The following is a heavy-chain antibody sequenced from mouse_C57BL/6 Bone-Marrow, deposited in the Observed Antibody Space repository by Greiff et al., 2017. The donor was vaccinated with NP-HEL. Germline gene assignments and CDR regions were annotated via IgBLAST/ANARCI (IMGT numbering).Heavy chain of an antibody. V-gene: IGHV1-52*01. CDR2: IDPSDSET. CDR3: ARQGDSSGYGRFAY. Sequence: VQLQQPGAELVRPGSSVKLSCKASGYTFTSYWMHWVKQRPIQGLEWIGNIDPSDSETHYNQKFKDKATLTVDKSSSTAYMQLSSLTSEDSAVDYCARQGDSSGYGRFAYWGQGTLVTVSA. J-gene: IGHJ3*01. D-gene: IGHD3-2*02. CDR1: GYTFTSYW.